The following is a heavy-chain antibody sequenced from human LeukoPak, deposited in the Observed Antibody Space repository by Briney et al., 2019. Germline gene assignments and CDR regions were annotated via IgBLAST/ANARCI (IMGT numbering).Heavy chain of an antibody. J-gene: IGHJ4*02. CDR1: GYTFPSYG. Sequence: GASVKVSCKASGYTFPSYGISWVRQAPGKGLEWMGCINAYNGNTNYAQKLQGRVTMTTDTSTSTAYMELRSLRSDDTAVYYCARESFYGSGTERSFDYWGQGTLVTVSS. CDR3: ARESFYGSGTERSFDY. CDR2: INAYNGNT. V-gene: IGHV1-18*01. D-gene: IGHD3-10*01.